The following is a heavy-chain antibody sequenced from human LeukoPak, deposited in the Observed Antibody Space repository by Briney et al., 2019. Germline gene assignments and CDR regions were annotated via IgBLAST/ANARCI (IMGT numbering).Heavy chain of an antibody. D-gene: IGHD1-26*01. J-gene: IGHJ6*02. V-gene: IGHV3-30*18. CDR2: ISYDGSNK. Sequence: GGSLRLSCAASGFTFSSYGMHWVRQAPGKGLEWVAVISYDGSNKYYADSVKGRFTISRDNSKNTLYLQMNSLRAEDTAVYYCAKDRWELLHDYYYGMDVWGQGTTVTVSS. CDR1: GFTFSSYG. CDR3: AKDRWELLHDYYYGMDV.